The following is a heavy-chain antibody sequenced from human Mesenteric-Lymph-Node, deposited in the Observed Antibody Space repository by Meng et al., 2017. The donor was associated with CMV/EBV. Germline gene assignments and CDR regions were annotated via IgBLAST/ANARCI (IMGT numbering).Heavy chain of an antibody. CDR1: GGSFRGYC. CDR3: ARGRGKYFAYCDY. V-gene: IGHV4-34*01. CDR2: VKPGGGT. Sequence: CAVFGGSFRGYCWNWMRQAPGTGVGWIGGVKPGGGTGCNKSIKSRLTISIESSKNQVYLKLSSVTAADTAVYYCARGRGKYFAYCDYWGQGALVTVSS. J-gene: IGHJ4*02. D-gene: IGHD3-10*01.